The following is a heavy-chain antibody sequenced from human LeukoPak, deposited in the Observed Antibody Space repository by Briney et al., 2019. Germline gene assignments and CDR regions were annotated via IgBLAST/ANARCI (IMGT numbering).Heavy chain of an antibody. D-gene: IGHD1-20*01. CDR1: GFTFSTYA. J-gene: IGHJ4*02. Sequence: GGSLRLSCAASGFTFSTYAMTWVRQAPGKGLEWVSSISSSSKYIYYADSVKGRFTISRDNARNSLYLQMNSLRAEDTAVYYCARVDNWNEVTDDYWGQGTLVTVS. V-gene: IGHV3-21*01. CDR3: ARVDNWNEVTDDY. CDR2: ISSSSKYI.